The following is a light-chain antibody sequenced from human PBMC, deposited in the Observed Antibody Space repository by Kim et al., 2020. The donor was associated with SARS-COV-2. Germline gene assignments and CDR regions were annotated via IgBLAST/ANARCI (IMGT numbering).Light chain of an antibody. J-gene: IGKJ2*01. V-gene: IGKV1-5*03. Sequence: SLCVGDSDPLTCGDCQSIRMCLVWSQQNPGNAPKLLIYGAYKLENGVPTTFSRSVSGTEFTLTITCLQPNDFATYYCQHYNSTPYTFGQGTKLEI. CDR3: QHYNSTPYT. CDR1: QSIRMC. CDR2: GAY.